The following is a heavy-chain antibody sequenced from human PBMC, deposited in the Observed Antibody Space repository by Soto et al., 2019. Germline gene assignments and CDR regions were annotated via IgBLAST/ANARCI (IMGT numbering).Heavy chain of an antibody. J-gene: IGHJ4*02. D-gene: IGHD2-15*01. Sequence: GGSLRLSCAASGFTFSSYAMHRVRQAPGKGLEWVAVISYDGSNKYYADSVKGRFTISRDNSKNTLYLQMNSLRAEDTAVYYCARDGDIVVVVAATLDYWGQGTLVTVSS. CDR3: ARDGDIVVVVAATLDY. CDR1: GFTFSSYA. CDR2: ISYDGSNK. V-gene: IGHV3-30*04.